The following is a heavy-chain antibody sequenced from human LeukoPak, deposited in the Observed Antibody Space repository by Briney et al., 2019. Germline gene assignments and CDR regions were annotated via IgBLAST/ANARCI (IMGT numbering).Heavy chain of an antibody. CDR1: GGSVSSNSAA. V-gene: IGHV6-1*01. D-gene: IGHD5-24*01. J-gene: IGHJ4*02. CDR3: ARGGRDGYRRFDY. Sequence: SQTLSLTCAISGGSVSSNSAAWNWIRQSPSRGLEWLGRTYYRSKWYDAYAESVKSRITIKPDTSRNQFSLQLDSVTPEDTAVYYCARGGRDGYRRFDYWGQGTLVTVSS. CDR2: TYYRSKWYD.